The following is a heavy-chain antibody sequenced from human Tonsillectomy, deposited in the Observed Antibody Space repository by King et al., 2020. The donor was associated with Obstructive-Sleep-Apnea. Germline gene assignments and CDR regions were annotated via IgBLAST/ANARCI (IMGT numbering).Heavy chain of an antibody. D-gene: IGHD3-16*01. J-gene: IGHJ4*02. CDR3: ARASFGGANRGYFDS. Sequence: EQLVQSGGGLVKPGGSLRLSCAASGFTFSSYSMNWVRQAPGKGLEWVSSISSSSSHIYYADSVEGRFTVSRDNAKNSLYLQMNSLRAEDTAVYYCARASFGGANRGYFDSWGQGTLVTVSS. CDR1: GFTFSSYS. CDR2: ISSSSSHI. V-gene: IGHV3-21*01.